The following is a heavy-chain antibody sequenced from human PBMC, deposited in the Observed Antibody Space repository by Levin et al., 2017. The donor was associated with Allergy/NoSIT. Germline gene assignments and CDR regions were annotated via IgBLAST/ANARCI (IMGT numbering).Heavy chain of an antibody. J-gene: IGHJ6*02. D-gene: IGHD3-10*01. V-gene: IGHV1-8*01. CDR3: ASASNRYYGSGRYYYYGMDV. CDR1: GYTSTSYD. Sequence: ASVKVSCKASGYTSTSYDINWVRQATGQGLEWMGWVNPNSGNTGYAQKFQGRITLTRNTSTSTAYMELRSLRPEDTAVFYCASASNRYYGSGRYYYYGMDVWGQGTTVTVSS. CDR2: VNPNSGNT.